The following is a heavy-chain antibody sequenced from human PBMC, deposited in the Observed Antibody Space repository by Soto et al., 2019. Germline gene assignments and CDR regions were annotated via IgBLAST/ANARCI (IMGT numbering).Heavy chain of an antibody. CDR3: ARDEGSRGWYSYYGMDV. D-gene: IGHD6-19*01. CDR1: GGSISSYY. CDR2: IYYSGST. J-gene: IGHJ6*02. V-gene: IGHV4-59*01. Sequence: PSETLSLTCTVSGGSISSYYWSWIRQPPGKGLEWIGYIYYSGSTNYNPSLKSRVTISVDTSKNQFSLKLSSVTAADTAVYLCARDEGSRGWYSYYGMDVWGQGTTVTVSS.